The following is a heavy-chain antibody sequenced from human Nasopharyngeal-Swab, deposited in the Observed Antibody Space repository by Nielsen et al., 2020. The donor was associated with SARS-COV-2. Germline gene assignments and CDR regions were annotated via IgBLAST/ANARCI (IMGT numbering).Heavy chain of an antibody. CDR1: GFTFSSYA. J-gene: IGHJ6*02. CDR2: ISGSGGST. V-gene: IGHV3-23*01. D-gene: IGHD4-11*01. CDR3: AKDRQVRYYSNCWGYYYGMDV. Sequence: GGSLRLSCAASGFTFSSYAMSWVRQAPGKGLEWVSAISGSGGSTYYADSVKGRFTISRDNSKNTLYLQMNSLRAEDTAVYYCAKDRQVRYYSNCWGYYYGMDVWGQGTTVTVSS.